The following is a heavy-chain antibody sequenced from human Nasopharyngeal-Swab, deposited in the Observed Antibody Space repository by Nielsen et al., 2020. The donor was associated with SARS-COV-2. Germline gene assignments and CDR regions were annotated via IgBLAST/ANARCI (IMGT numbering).Heavy chain of an antibody. Sequence: SCTVSGGSISGGGYYWSWIRQHPGKGLEWIGYIYYSGITYYNPSLKSRLIISIDTSKNRFSLNLTSVTPADTAVYYCARDKVASSGTLHWFDSWGQGTRVTVSS. CDR2: IYYSGIT. CDR1: GGSISGGGYY. J-gene: IGHJ5*01. CDR3: ARDKVASSGTLHWFDS. V-gene: IGHV4-31*02. D-gene: IGHD6-13*01.